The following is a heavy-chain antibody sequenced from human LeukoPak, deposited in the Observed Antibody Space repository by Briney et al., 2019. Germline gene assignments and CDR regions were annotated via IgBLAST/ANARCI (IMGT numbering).Heavy chain of an antibody. D-gene: IGHD5-18*01. CDR3: ARDKSKAMVIDY. J-gene: IGHJ4*02. CDR2: MWYDGSNK. Sequence: GGSLRLSCAASGFTFSSYGMHWVRQAPGKGLEWVAVMWYDGSNKYYADSVKGRFTISRDNSKNTLYLQMNSLRAEDTAVYYCARDKSKAMVIDYWGQGTLVTVSS. V-gene: IGHV3-33*01. CDR1: GFTFSSYG.